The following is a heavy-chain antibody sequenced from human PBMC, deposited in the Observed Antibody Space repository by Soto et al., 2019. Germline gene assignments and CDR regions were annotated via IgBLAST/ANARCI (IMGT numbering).Heavy chain of an antibody. CDR3: AHRREAIDEWLPYNWFDP. CDR1: GFSLSTSGVG. D-gene: IGHD3-3*01. J-gene: IGHJ5*02. CDR2: IYWDDDK. V-gene: IGHV2-5*02. Sequence: QITLKESGPTLVKPTQTLTLTCTFSGFSLSTSGVGVGWIRQPPGKPLECLALIYWDDDKRYSPSLKSRLTITKDTSKNQVVLTMSNMDPVDTATYYCAHRREAIDEWLPYNWFDPWGQGTLVTVSS.